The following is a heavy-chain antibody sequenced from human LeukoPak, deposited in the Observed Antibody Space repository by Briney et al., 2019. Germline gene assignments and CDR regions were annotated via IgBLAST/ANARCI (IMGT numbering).Heavy chain of an antibody. J-gene: IGHJ6*03. V-gene: IGHV4-4*07. CDR1: GGSISSYY. CDR3: ARDTTGYSSSWYKDYYYYMDV. Sequence: PSETLSLTCTVSGGSISSYYWSWIRQPAGKGLEWIGRIYTSGSTNYNPSLKSRVTMSVDTSKNQFSLKLSSVTAADTAVYYCARDTTGYSSSWYKDYYYYMDVWGKGTTVTVSS. D-gene: IGHD6-13*01. CDR2: IYTSGST.